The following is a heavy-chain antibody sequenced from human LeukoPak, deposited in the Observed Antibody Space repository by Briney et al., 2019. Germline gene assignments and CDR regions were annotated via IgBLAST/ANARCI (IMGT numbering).Heavy chain of an antibody. CDR2: IIPILGIA. D-gene: IGHD6-13*01. Sequence: SVKVSCKASGGTFSSYAISWVRQAPGQGLEWMGRIIPILGIANYAQKFQGRVTITADKSTSTAYMELSSLRSEDTAVYYCARDPGIAIAAAGRGPDAFDIWGQGTMVTVSS. J-gene: IGHJ3*02. CDR3: ARDPGIAIAAAGRGPDAFDI. CDR1: GGTFSSYA. V-gene: IGHV1-69*04.